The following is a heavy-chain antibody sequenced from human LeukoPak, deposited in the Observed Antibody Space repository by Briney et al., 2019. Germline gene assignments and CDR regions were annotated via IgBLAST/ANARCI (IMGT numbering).Heavy chain of an antibody. CDR3: AKLDSGSYNWFDP. D-gene: IGHD1-26*01. CDR2: IRYDGSNK. J-gene: IGHJ5*02. CDR1: GFTFGSYG. V-gene: IGHV3-30*02. Sequence: GGSLRLSCAASGFTFGSYGMHWVRQAPGKGLEWVAFIRYDGSNKYYADSVKGRFTISRDNSKNTLYLQMNSLRAEDTAVYYCAKLDSGSYNWFDPWGQGTLVTVSS.